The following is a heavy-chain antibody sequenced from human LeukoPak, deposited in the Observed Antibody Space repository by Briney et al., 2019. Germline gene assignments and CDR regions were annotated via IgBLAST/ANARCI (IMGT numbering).Heavy chain of an antibody. CDR3: ARVAHYDFWSGSGSDYFDY. J-gene: IGHJ4*02. CDR1: GFSFSTYA. Sequence: GGSLRLSCAASGFSFSTYAMSWVRQAPGKGLEWVANIKQDGSEKYYVDSVKGRFTISRDNAKNSLYLQMNSLRAEDTAVYYCARVAHYDFWSGSGSDYFDYWGQGTLVTVSS. V-gene: IGHV3-7*01. CDR2: IKQDGSEK. D-gene: IGHD3-3*01.